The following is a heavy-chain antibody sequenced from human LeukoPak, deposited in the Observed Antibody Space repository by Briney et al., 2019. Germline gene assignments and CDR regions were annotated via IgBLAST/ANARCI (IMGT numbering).Heavy chain of an antibody. V-gene: IGHV4-61*01. CDR2: IYYSGST. Sequence: SETLSLTCSVSGGSISSCTYSWGWIRQPPGKGLEWIGYIYYSGSTNYSPSLKSRVTISVDTSKNQFSLKLSSVTAADTAVYYCARVDTAMVGFDYWGQGTLVTVSS. CDR3: ARVDTAMVGFDY. D-gene: IGHD5-18*01. J-gene: IGHJ4*02. CDR1: GGSISSCTYS.